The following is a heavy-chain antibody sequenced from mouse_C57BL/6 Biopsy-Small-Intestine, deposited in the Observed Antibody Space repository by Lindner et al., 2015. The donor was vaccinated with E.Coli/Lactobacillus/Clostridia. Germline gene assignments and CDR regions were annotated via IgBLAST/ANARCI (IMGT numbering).Heavy chain of an antibody. CDR2: VNPNNGGT. V-gene: IGHV1-19*01. J-gene: IGHJ2*01. CDR1: GYTVTDHY. CDR3: ARDGPKDYFDY. D-gene: IGHD2-3*01. Sequence: VQLQESGPELVKPGASVKMSCKASGYTVTDHYMNWVKQSHGKSLEWIGRVNPNNGGTSYNQQLKGKATLTVDKSLNTAYMQLNSLTSEDSAVYYCARDGPKDYFDYWGQGTTLTVSS.